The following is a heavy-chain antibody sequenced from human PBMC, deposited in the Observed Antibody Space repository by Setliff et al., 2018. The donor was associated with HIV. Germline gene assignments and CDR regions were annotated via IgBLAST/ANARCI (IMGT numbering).Heavy chain of an antibody. CDR3: ARDLREYPGYAFEGFDY. V-gene: IGHV1-69*13. Sequence: ASVKVSCKASGGSFSKYGIHWVRQAPGQGLEWMGGITPMYGAVNYAQKFQDRVTITADESTTTVYMEVSSLRSEDTAVYFCARDLREYPGYAFEGFDYWGQGTLVTSPQ. CDR1: GGSFSKYG. J-gene: IGHJ4*02. CDR2: ITPMYGAV. D-gene: IGHD2-2*01.